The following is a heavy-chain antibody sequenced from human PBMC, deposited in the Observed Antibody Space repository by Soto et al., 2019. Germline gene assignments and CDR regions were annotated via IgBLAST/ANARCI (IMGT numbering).Heavy chain of an antibody. Sequence: EVQLLESGGGWVQPGGSLRLSCAASGFTFSSYAMTWVRQAPGKGLEWVSAISGSGGTRYYADSVKGRFTISRDNSKKTLYLQMNRLRAEDTAVYYCAKEDVRYYDSSGYYSYYWGQGTLVTVSS. V-gene: IGHV3-23*01. J-gene: IGHJ4*02. CDR2: ISGSGGTR. CDR3: AKEDVRYYDSSGYYSYY. D-gene: IGHD3-22*01. CDR1: GFTFSSYA.